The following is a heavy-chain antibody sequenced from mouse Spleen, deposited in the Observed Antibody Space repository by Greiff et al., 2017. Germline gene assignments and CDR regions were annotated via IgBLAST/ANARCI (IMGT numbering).Heavy chain of an antibody. CDR3: ARSPSQYYYAMDY. CDR2: ISYSGST. CDR1: GYSITSDY. V-gene: IGHV3-8*01. Sequence: EVHLVESGPGLAKPSQTLSLTCSVTGYSITSDYWNWIRKFPGNKLEYMGYISYSGSTYYNPSLKSRISITRDISKNQYYLQLNSVTTEDTATYYCARSPSQYYYAMDYWGQGTSVTVSS. J-gene: IGHJ4*01.